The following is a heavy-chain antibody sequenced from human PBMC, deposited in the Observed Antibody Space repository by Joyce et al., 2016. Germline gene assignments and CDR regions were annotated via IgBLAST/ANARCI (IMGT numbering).Heavy chain of an antibody. V-gene: IGHV3-49*03. CDR2: IRSKAYGGTT. Sequence: EVQLVESGGGLVQPGRSLRLSCPASGFTFGDYAMSWFRQARGKGLEWVSFIRSKAYGGTTEYAACVKGRFTISRDDSKSIAYLQMNSLKTEDTAVYYCARDGAYYDFWSGSAVFDYWGQGTLVTVSS. D-gene: IGHD3-3*01. CDR3: ARDGAYYDFWSGSAVFDY. CDR1: GFTFGDYA. J-gene: IGHJ4*02.